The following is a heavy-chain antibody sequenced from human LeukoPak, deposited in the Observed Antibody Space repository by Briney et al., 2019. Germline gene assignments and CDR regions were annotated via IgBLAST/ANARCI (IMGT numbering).Heavy chain of an antibody. J-gene: IGHJ4*02. CDR3: ARVPRFYYDSSGDFDY. D-gene: IGHD3-22*01. Sequence: GASVKVSCKASGYTFTDYYMHWVRQAPGQGLEWMGWITPNSGATKYAQKFRGRVSMTRDTSINTAYMELSRLRSDDTAIYYCARVPRFYYDSSGDFDYWGQGTLVTVSS. CDR2: ITPNSGAT. V-gene: IGHV1-2*02. CDR1: GYTFTDYY.